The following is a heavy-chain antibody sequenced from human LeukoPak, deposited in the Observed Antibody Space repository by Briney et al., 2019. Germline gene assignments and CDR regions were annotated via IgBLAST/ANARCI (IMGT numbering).Heavy chain of an antibody. Sequence: GGPLRLSCAASGFTFSSYGMSWVRQAPGKGLEWVSAIGGRDGSTYYADSVKGRFTISRDNSKNTLYVQMNSLRAEDTAVYYCAKGHYYGSGSLDHWGQGTLVTVSS. CDR2: IGGRDGST. J-gene: IGHJ4*02. V-gene: IGHV3-23*01. D-gene: IGHD3-10*01. CDR1: GFTFSSYG. CDR3: AKGHYYGSGSLDH.